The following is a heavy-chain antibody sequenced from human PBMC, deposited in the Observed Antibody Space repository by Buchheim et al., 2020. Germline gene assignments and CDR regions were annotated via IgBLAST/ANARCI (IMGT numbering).Heavy chain of an antibody. CDR2: IYGSGST. Sequence: QVQLQESGPGLVKPSQTLSLTCTVPGGSISSVGSYWGWIRQPPGKGLEYIGYIYGSGSTYNNPSLQSRITMSVDTSKNQFSLKLSSVTAADTAIYYCARVNTAMVTVDYWGPGTL. D-gene: IGHD5-18*01. CDR3: ARVNTAMVTVDY. V-gene: IGHV4-30-4*08. CDR1: GGSISSVGSY. J-gene: IGHJ4*02.